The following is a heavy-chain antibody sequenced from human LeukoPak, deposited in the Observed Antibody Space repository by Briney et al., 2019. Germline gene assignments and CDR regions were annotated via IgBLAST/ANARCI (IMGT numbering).Heavy chain of an antibody. D-gene: IGHD2-2*01. Sequence: PGGSLRLSCAASGFTFSNYDMHWVRQATGKGLEWVSAIGTAGDTYYPGSVKGRFTISRDNAKNSVYLQMNSLRAGDTGLYYCARIGYSSSCTDYWGQGTLVTVSS. CDR3: ARIGYSSSCTDY. CDR1: GFTFSNYD. CDR2: IGTAGDT. J-gene: IGHJ4*02. V-gene: IGHV3-13*01.